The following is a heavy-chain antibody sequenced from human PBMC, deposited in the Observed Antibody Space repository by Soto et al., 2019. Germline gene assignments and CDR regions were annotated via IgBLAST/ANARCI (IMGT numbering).Heavy chain of an antibody. D-gene: IGHD5-18*01. CDR1: GYTFTSYG. J-gene: IGHJ4*02. CDR3: ARPRGYSYGFDY. CDR2: ISAYNGNT. V-gene: IGHV1-18*01. Sequence: QVQLVQSGAEVKKPGASVKVSCKASGYTFTSYGISWVRQAPGQGLEWMGWISAYNGNTNYAQKLQGXLXXXTXXSTSTAYMELRSLRSDDTAVYYCARPRGYSYGFDYWGQGTLVTVSS.